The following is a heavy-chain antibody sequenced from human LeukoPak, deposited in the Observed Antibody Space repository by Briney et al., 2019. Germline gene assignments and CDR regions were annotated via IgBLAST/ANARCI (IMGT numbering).Heavy chain of an antibody. J-gene: IGHJ4*02. CDR1: GYTFTSYY. D-gene: IGHD3-3*01. V-gene: IGHV1-46*01. CDR3: ARDRRVLEWLLGGYYFDY. Sequence: ASVKVSCKASGYTFTSYYMHWVRQAPGQGLEWMGIINPSGGSTSYAQKFQGRVTMTRDTSTSTVYMELSSLRSEDTAVYYCARDRRVLEWLLGGYYFDYWGQRTLVTVSS. CDR2: INPSGGST.